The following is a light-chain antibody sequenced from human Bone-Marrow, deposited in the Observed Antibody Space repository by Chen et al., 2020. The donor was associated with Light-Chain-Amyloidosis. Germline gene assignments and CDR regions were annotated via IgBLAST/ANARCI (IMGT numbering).Light chain of an antibody. V-gene: IGLV3-21*02. CDR2: DDS. CDR1: NIGSTS. J-gene: IGLJ3*02. CDR3: QVWDRSSDRPV. Sequence: SYVLTQPSSVSVAPGHTATIACGGNNIGSTSVHWYQQPPGQAPLLVVYDDSYRPSGIPERLCGSNSGKTATLTISRVEAGEEADYYCQVWDRSSDRPVFGGGTKLTVL.